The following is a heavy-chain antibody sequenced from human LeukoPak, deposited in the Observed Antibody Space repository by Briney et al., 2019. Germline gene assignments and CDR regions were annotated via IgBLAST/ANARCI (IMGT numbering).Heavy chain of an antibody. CDR1: GFTFSSYA. CDR2: ISGSGGST. J-gene: IGHJ4*02. CDR3: AKRGGIVVVPAATYLYYFDY. V-gene: IGHV3-23*01. D-gene: IGHD2-2*01. Sequence: GGSLRLSCAASGFTFSSYAMSWVRQAPGKGLEWVSAISGSGGSTYYADSVKGRFTISRDNSKNTLYLQMNSLRAEDTAVYYCAKRGGIVVVPAATYLYYFDYWGQGTLVTVSS.